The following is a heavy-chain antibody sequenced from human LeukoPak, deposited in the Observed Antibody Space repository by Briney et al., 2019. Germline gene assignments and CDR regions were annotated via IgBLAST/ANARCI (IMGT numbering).Heavy chain of an antibody. CDR3: ARSRSGSYSNDAFDI. CDR1: GYTFTSYD. Sequence: ASVKVSCKASGYTFTSYDINWVRQTSGQGLEWMGWINPNSGNTGSAQKFQGRVTMTRNTSKSTAYMELSSLRSEDTAVYYCARSRSGSYSNDAFDIWGQGTMVTVSS. D-gene: IGHD3-10*01. V-gene: IGHV1-8*01. J-gene: IGHJ3*02. CDR2: INPNSGNT.